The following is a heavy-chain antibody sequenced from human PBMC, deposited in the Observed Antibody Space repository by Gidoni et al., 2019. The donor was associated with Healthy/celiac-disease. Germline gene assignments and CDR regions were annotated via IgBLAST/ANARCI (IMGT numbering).Heavy chain of an antibody. V-gene: IGHV3-9*01. CDR3: AKDRRGTVTSEHGFDY. J-gene: IGHJ4*02. Sequence: EVQLVESGGGLVKPGRSLRLSCAASGFTLDDYAMHWVRQAPGKGLEWVSGISWNSGSIGYADSVKGRFTISRDNAKNSLYLQMNSLRAEDTALYYCAKDRRGTVTSEHGFDYWCQGTLVTVSS. CDR1: GFTLDDYA. CDR2: ISWNSGSI. D-gene: IGHD4-17*01.